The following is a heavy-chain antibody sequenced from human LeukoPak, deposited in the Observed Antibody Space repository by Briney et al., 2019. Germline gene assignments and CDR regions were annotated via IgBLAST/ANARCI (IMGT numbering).Heavy chain of an antibody. D-gene: IGHD3-9*01. V-gene: IGHV4-39*07. Sequence: PSETLSLTCTVSGGSISTSSYSWGWIRQPPGKGLEWIGTIYYTGSTNYNPSLKSRVTISVDTSKNQFSLKLSSVTAADTAVYYCARAVNYDILTGYYYFDYWGQGTLVTVSS. CDR2: IYYTGST. J-gene: IGHJ4*02. CDR3: ARAVNYDILTGYYYFDY. CDR1: GGSISTSSYS.